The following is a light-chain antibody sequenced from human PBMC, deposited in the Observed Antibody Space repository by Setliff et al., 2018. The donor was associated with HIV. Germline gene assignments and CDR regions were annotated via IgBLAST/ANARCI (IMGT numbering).Light chain of an antibody. V-gene: IGLV2-14*01. CDR3: CSYTTSNILV. Sequence: QSALTQPASESGSPGQSITISCTGTSSDIGSYNYVSWYQQHPGKAPKLMTSEVANRPSGVSNRFSGSKSGNTASLTISGLQAEDEAIYYCCSYTTSNILVFGGGTKVTVL. J-gene: IGLJ3*02. CDR2: EVA. CDR1: SSDIGSYNY.